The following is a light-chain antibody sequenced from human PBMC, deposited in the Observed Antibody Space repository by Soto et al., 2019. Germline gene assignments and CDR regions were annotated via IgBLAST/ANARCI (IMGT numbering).Light chain of an antibody. J-gene: IGLJ2*01. CDR1: SSDVGGYTY. CDR2: DVS. V-gene: IGLV2-14*03. CDR3: SSYTSSGTHVV. Sequence: QSALTQPASVSGSPGQSITISCTGTSSDVGGYTYVSWYQQHPGKAPKLMIYDVSNRPSGISNRFSGSKSGNTASLTISGLQGEDEADYYCSSYTSSGTHVVFGGGTKLTVL.